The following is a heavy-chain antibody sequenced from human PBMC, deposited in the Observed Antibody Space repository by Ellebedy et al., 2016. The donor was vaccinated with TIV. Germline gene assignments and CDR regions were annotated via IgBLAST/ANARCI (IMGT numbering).Heavy chain of an antibody. CDR1: GFTLSNSG. V-gene: IGHV3-48*01. CDR3: ARVDRVSHAMDV. Sequence: GGSLRLXXAASGFTLSNSGMTWVRQAPGKGLEWVSYISISGTTLYYADSVRGRFIISRDNAKNSLYLRMNSLRADDTAMYYCARVDRVSHAMDVWGQGTPVTVSS. J-gene: IGHJ6*02. CDR2: ISISGTTL. D-gene: IGHD1-14*01.